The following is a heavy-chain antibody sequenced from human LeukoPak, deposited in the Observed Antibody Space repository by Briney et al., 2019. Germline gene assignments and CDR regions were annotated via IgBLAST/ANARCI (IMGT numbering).Heavy chain of an antibody. CDR3: AEDGIRYFDWLPHGGGYNWFDP. J-gene: IGHJ5*02. CDR2: ISAYNGNT. D-gene: IGHD3-9*01. Sequence: GASVKVSCKASDYTFTSYGISWVRQAPGQGLECMGWISAYNGNTNYAQKLQGRVTMTTDTSTSTAYMELRSLRSDDTAVYFQAEDGIRYFDWLPHGGGYNWFDPWGQGTLVTVSS. V-gene: IGHV1-18*01. CDR1: DYTFTSYG.